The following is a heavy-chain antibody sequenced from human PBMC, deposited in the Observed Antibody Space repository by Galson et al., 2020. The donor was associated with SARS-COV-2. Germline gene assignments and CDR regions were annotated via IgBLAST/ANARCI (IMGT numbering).Heavy chain of an antibody. Sequence: SETLSLTCTVSGYSVSTTNYWGWVRQPPGGGLEWIGSVYPSGTTYYNPSLKSRVTISVDTSKNQFSLRLDSVTAADTALYYCARQGVNMIVLVTVPGWYFDLWGRGTLVTVSS. CDR2: VYPSGTT. CDR3: ARQGVNMIVLVTVPGWYFDL. V-gene: IGHV4-38-2*02. J-gene: IGHJ2*01. D-gene: IGHD3-22*01. CDR1: GYSVSTTNY.